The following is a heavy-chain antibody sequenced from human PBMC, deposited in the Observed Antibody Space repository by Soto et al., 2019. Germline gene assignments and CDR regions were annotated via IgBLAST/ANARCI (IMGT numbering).Heavy chain of an antibody. V-gene: IGHV1-18*04. CDR1: GYTFTSYG. Sequence: QVQLVQSGAEVKKPGASVKVSCKASGYTFTSYGISWVRQAPGQGLEWMGWISAYNGNTNYAQKLQGRVTMTTDTSTSTAYMEMRSLRSDDTAVYYCAREGITMVRGVMGTGCDYWGQGTLVTVSS. D-gene: IGHD3-10*01. CDR2: ISAYNGNT. CDR3: AREGITMVRGVMGTGCDY. J-gene: IGHJ4*02.